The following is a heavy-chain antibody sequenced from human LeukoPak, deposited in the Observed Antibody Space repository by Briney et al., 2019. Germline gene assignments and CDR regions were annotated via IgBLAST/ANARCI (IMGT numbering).Heavy chain of an antibody. V-gene: IGHV3-48*03. Sequence: GGSLRLSCAASGFTFRNYLMNWVRQAPGKGLEWVSFISSTGGTIYYADSVKGRFTISRDNVENSLSLQMNSLRAEDTAVYYCARDYSSGWLFDLWGRGTLVTVSS. D-gene: IGHD6-19*01. CDR3: ARDYSSGWLFDL. J-gene: IGHJ2*01. CDR1: GFTFRNYL. CDR2: ISSTGGTI.